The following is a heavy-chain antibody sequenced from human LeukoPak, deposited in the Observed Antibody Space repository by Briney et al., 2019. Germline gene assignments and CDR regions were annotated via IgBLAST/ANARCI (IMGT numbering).Heavy chain of an antibody. CDR1: GYPISSGYY. CDR3: ARDGEDDRSGGLFDY. V-gene: IGHV4-38-2*02. D-gene: IGHD3-16*01. J-gene: IGHJ4*02. CDR2: IYYSGST. Sequence: SETLSLTCTVSGYPISSGYYWGWIRQPPGKGLEWIGYIYYSGSTYYDPSLKSRVTISVDTSKNQFSLKLSSVTAADTAVYYCARDGEDDRSGGLFDYWGQGTLVTVSS.